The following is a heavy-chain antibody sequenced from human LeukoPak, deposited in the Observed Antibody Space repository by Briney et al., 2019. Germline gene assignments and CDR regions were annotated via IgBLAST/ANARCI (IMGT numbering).Heavy chain of an antibody. CDR1: GGSFSGYY. J-gene: IGHJ4*02. CDR2: INHSGST. CDR3: ARGFIVGATRRDLDY. Sequence: ASETLSLTCAVYGGSFSGYYWSWIRQPPGKGLEWIGEINHSGSTNYNPSLKSRVTISVDTSKNQFSLKLSSVTAADTAVYYCARGFIVGATRRDLDYWGQGTLVTVSS. D-gene: IGHD1-26*01. V-gene: IGHV4-34*01.